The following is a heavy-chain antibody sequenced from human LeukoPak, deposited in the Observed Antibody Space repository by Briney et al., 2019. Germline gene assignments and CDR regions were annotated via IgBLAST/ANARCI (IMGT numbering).Heavy chain of an antibody. D-gene: IGHD6-13*01. CDR3: ARNGAYSLDS. CDR2: IFHSGST. CDR1: GGSFNDYY. V-gene: IGHV4-34*12. Sequence: SETLSLTCAVYGGSFNDYYWTWIRQSPGKGLEWIGEIFHSGSTNYNPSLKSRVTISVDTSKNQFSLKLSSVTAADTAMYYCARNGAYSLDSWGQGTLVTVSS. J-gene: IGHJ4*02.